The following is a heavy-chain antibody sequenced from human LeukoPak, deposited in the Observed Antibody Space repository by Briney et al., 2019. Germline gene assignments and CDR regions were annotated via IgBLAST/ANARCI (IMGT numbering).Heavy chain of an antibody. D-gene: IGHD6-13*01. CDR2: ISSNGGST. CDR3: VGEIAAAGTPYFDY. Sequence: GGSLRLSCSASGFTFSSYAMHWVRQAPGKGLEYVSAISSNGGSTYYADSVKGRFTISRDNSKNTLYLQMSSLRAEDTAVYYCVGEIAAAGTPYFDYWGQGTLVTVFS. J-gene: IGHJ4*02. CDR1: GFTFSSYA. V-gene: IGHV3-64D*06.